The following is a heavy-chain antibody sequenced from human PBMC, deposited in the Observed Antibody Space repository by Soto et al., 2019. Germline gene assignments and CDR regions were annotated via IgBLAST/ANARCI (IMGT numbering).Heavy chain of an antibody. CDR2: ISAYNGNT. V-gene: IGHV1-18*04. J-gene: IGHJ6*02. CDR3: ARRRRVTIFGVTGGGMDV. CDR1: GYTFTSYC. Sequence: AASVKVSCKASGYTFTSYCISWVRQAPGQGLEWMGWISAYNGNTNYAQKLQGRVTMTTDTSTSTAYMELRSLRSDDTAVHYCARRRRVTIFGVTGGGMDVWGQGTTVTVSS. D-gene: IGHD3-3*01.